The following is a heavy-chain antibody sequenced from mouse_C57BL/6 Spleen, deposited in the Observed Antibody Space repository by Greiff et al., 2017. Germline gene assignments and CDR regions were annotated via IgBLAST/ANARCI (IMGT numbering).Heavy chain of an antibody. CDR3: GRGSGNLDYFDY. D-gene: IGHD1-3*01. Sequence: QVQLQQPGAELVKPGASVKMSCKASGYTFTSYWITWVKQRPGQGLEWIGDIYPGSGSTNYNEKFKGKATLTVDTSSSTAYMQRSSLTAEDSAVYYCGRGSGNLDYFDYWGQGTTLTVSS. J-gene: IGHJ2*01. CDR2: IYPGSGST. V-gene: IGHV1-55*01. CDR1: GYTFTSYW.